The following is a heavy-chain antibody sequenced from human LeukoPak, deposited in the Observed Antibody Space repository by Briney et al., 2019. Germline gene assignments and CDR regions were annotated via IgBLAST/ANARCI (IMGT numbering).Heavy chain of an antibody. V-gene: IGHV3-74*01. Sequence: GGSLRLSCAASGLTFSKYWMLWVRQAPGKGLESVSRINTDGNVTTYADSVKGRFTVSRDNADNTMFLQMNSVRDEDTAVYYCATKQWLAPPPDSWGQGTPVTVSS. CDR2: INTDGNVT. CDR3: ATKQWLAPPPDS. D-gene: IGHD6-19*01. CDR1: GLTFSKYW. J-gene: IGHJ4*02.